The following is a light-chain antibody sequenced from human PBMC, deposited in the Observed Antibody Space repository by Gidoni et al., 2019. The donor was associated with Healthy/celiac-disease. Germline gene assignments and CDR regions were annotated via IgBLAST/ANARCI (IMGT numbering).Light chain of an antibody. CDR1: QGISSY. CDR3: QQLNSYPR. CDR2: AAS. Sequence: DIQLTQSPSFLSASVGDRVTITCRASQGISSYLAWYQQKPGKAPKLLIYAASTLQSGVPSRFSGSGSGTEFTLTISSLQPEDFATYYCQQLNSYPRFGQXTRLGIK. J-gene: IGKJ5*01. V-gene: IGKV1-9*01.